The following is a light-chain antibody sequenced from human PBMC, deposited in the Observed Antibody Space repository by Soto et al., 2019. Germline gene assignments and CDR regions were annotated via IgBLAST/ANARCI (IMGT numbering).Light chain of an antibody. CDR3: SSYTTSNTRQIV. J-gene: IGLJ1*01. V-gene: IGLV2-14*03. CDR2: DVS. Sequence: QSVLTQPASVSGSPGQSITTSCTGTSSDVGGYNYVSWYQHHPGKAPKLIIYDVSNRPSGVSIRFSGSKSDNTASLTISGLQPEDEADYHCSSYTTSNTRQIVFGTGTKATVL. CDR1: SSDVGGYNY.